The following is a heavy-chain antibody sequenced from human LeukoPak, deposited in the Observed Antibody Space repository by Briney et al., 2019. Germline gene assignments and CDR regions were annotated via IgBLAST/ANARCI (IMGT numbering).Heavy chain of an antibody. D-gene: IGHD3-22*01. CDR2: INYDGRT. CDR1: GGSITNTFFF. CDR3: ARMRATYYYDSSGPLRYFDY. Sequence: SETLSLTCPVSGGSITNTFFFWAWIRQSPGRGLEWIATINYDGRTHYNPSLRSRVTISLDTARNQFSLKLSSVTAADTAVYYCARMRATYYYDSSGPLRYFDYWGQGTLVTVSS. V-gene: IGHV4-39*01. J-gene: IGHJ4*02.